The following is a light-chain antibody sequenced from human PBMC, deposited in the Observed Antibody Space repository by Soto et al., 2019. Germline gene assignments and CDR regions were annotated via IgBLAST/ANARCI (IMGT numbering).Light chain of an antibody. J-gene: IGLJ3*02. V-gene: IGLV2-14*01. CDR3: SSYSSYNTQWL. CDR1: SSDVGGYNY. Sequence: QSALAQPASVSGSPGQSITISCTGTSSDVGGYNYVSWYQQHPGKAPRLLIYDVTDRPSGVSVRFSGSKSGDTASLTISGLQAEDEAHYHCSSYSSYNTQWLFGGGTNVTVL. CDR2: DVT.